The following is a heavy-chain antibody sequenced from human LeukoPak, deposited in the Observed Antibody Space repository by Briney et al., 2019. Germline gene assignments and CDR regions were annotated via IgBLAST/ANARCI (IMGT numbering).Heavy chain of an antibody. CDR1: GFTFSSYW. V-gene: IGHV3-7*01. J-gene: IGHJ4*02. CDR2: IKQDGSEK. CDR3: ARDLGYCSGGSCYAIDY. Sequence: PGGSLRLSCAASGFTFSSYWMSWVRQAPGKGLEWVANIKQDGSEKYYVDSVKGRFTISRDKAKNSLYLQMNSLRAEDTAVYYCARDLGYCSGGSCYAIDYWGQGTLVTVSS. D-gene: IGHD2-15*01.